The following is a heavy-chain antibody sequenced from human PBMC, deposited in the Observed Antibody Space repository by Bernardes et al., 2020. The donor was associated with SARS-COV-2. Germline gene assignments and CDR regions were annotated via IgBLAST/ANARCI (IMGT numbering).Heavy chain of an antibody. CDR2: ISYDASNK. CDR3: AKDEGWLQVPADD. D-gene: IGHD5-12*01. J-gene: IGHJ4*02. V-gene: IGHV3-30*18. Sequence: GWSLRLSCAAAGFTFSNYGMHWVRQAPGKGLEWVAVISYDASNKYYADSVKGRFTISRDNSKNTLYLQMNSLRLEDTAVYYCAKDEGWLQVPADDWGQGTQVTVSS. CDR1: GFTFSNYG.